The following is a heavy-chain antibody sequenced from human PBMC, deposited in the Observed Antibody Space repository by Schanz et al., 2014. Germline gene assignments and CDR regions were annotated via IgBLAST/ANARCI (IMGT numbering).Heavy chain of an antibody. CDR3: ARGDSTSYHEGNDAIDI. V-gene: IGHV4-4*02. J-gene: IGHJ3*02. CDR2: IHHREKT. D-gene: IGHD6-13*01. Sequence: QVQLQESGPGVVKPSGTLSLTCAVSGASISRDNWWTWVRQAPGKGLEWIGEIHHREKTNYNPSLGGRVLLSIDKSKSQFSLRLTAVTAADTAVYYCARGDSTSYHEGNDAIDIWGQGTMVIVSS. CDR1: GASISRDNW.